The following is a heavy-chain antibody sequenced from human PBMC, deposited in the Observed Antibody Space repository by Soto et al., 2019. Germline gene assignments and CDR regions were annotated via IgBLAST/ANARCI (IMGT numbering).Heavy chain of an antibody. V-gene: IGHV4-34*02. CDR1: DESFSGYY. CDR2: IDHSGSI. CDR3: SRGWPPRY. J-gene: IGHJ4*02. Sequence: QVQLQQRGAGLLKPSETLSLTCVVSDESFSGYYWSWIRQPPGKGLEWIGDIDHSGSIHYNPSLKSRLTMSVDTSRKHFSLSLSSVTAADAGTYFCSRGWPPRYWGQGTQVTVSS.